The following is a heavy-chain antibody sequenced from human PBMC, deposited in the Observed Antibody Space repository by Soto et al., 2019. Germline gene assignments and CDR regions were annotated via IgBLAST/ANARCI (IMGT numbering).Heavy chain of an antibody. CDR3: AHILGIGGYYEGFDY. CDR1: GFSLSTSSGVG. CDR2: FYWDDEK. D-gene: IGHD1-26*01. J-gene: IGHJ4*02. Sequence: QITLKESGPTLVKPTQTLTLTCTFSGFSLSTSSGVGVGWIRQPPGKALEWLAFFYWDDEKRYSPSLKSRLTVTKDTSKNQVVLILTNMDPVDTATYYCAHILGIGGYYEGFDYWGPGALVTVSS. V-gene: IGHV2-5*02.